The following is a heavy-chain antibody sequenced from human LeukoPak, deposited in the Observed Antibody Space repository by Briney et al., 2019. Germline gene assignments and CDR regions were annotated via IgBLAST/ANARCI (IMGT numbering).Heavy chain of an antibody. D-gene: IGHD6-19*01. CDR1: GFTFSNYG. J-gene: IGHJ4*02. CDR2: IRSDGSIK. Sequence: GGSLRLSCAASGFTFSNYGMHWVRQAPGKGLEWVAFIRSDGSIKYYTESLKGRFTISRDNSKNTLYLQMNSLRAEDTAVYYCAKDEMFSSAWYFDYWGQGTLVTVSS. CDR3: AKDEMFSSAWYFDY. V-gene: IGHV3-30*02.